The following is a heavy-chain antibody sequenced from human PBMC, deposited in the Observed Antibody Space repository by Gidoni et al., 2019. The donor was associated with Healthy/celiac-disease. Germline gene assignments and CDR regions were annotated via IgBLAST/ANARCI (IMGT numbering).Heavy chain of an antibody. Sequence: EVQLVESGGGLVQPGGSLRLSCPASGFTFSSYWMSWVRQAPGQGLEWVANIKQDGSEKYYVDSVKGRFTISRDNAKNSLYLQMNSLRAEDTAVYYCARDPLHYYDSSGYYYLPYYYGMDVWGQGTTVTVSS. D-gene: IGHD3-22*01. CDR1: GFTFSSYW. V-gene: IGHV3-7*04. CDR3: ARDPLHYYDSSGYYYLPYYYGMDV. J-gene: IGHJ6*02. CDR2: IKQDGSEK.